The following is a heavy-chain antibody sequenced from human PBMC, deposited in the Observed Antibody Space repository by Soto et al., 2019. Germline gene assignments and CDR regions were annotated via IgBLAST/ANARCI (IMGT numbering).Heavy chain of an antibody. CDR1: GGTFSSYA. Sequence: QVQLVQSGAEVKKPGSSVKVSCKASGGTFSSYAISWVRQAPGQGLEGMGGIIPIFGTANYAQKFQGRVTITADESTSTAYRELSSLRSEDTAVYYCAVRSTTGADYYYYGMDVWGQGTTVTVSS. V-gene: IGHV1-69*12. CDR2: IIPIFGTA. D-gene: IGHD4-4*01. J-gene: IGHJ6*02. CDR3: AVRSTTGADYYYYGMDV.